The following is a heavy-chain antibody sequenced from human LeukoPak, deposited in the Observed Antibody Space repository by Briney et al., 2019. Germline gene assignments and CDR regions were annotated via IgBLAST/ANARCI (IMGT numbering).Heavy chain of an antibody. V-gene: IGHV3-11*01. CDR1: GFTFSDYY. Sequence: GGSLRLSCAASGFTFSDYYMSWIRQAPGKGLEWVSYISSSGSTIYYADSVKGRFTISRDNAKNSLYLQMNSLRAEDTAVYYCARSPETGITGTIYVYWGQGTLVTVSS. CDR3: ARSPETGITGTIYVY. CDR2: ISSSGSTI. D-gene: IGHD1-7*01. J-gene: IGHJ4*02.